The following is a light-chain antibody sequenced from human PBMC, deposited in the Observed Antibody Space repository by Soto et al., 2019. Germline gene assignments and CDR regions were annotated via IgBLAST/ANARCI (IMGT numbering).Light chain of an antibody. CDR1: QGISSY. CDR3: QQLNSYPLT. V-gene: IGKV1-9*01. CDR2: AAS. J-gene: IGKJ1*01. Sequence: IQLTQSPSSLSASVGDRVTITCRASQGISSYLAWYQQKPGKAPKLLIYAASTLQSGVPSRFSGSRSGTDFTLTNSSLQPEDFATYYCQQLNSYPLTFGHGTKVEIK.